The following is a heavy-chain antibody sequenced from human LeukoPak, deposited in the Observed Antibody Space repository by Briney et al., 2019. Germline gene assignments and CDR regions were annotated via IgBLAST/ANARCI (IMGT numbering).Heavy chain of an antibody. CDR3: ATYRQVLLPFES. CDR1: GFTFSSYA. V-gene: IGHV3-23*01. CDR2: IFPSGGEI. J-gene: IGHJ4*02. D-gene: IGHD2-8*02. Sequence: GGSLRLSCAASGFTFSSYAMIWVRQPPGKGLEWVSSIFPSGGEIHYADSVRGRFTISRDNSKSTLSLQMNSLRAEDTAIYYCATYRQVLLPFESWGQGTLVTVSS.